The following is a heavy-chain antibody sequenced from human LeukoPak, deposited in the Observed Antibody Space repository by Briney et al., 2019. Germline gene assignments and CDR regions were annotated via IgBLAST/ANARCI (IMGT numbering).Heavy chain of an antibody. CDR2: ISSTSSYI. J-gene: IGHJ4*02. CDR3: ARDAVLRNIAAAGYFDY. V-gene: IGHV3-21*04. CDR1: GFTFSNYN. D-gene: IGHD6-13*01. Sequence: PGGSLRLSCAASGFTFSNYNMNWVRQAPGKGLEWVSCISSTSSYIYYADSVKGRFTISRDNAKNSLYLQMNSLRAEDTALYYCARDAVLRNIAAAGYFDYWGQGTLVTVSS.